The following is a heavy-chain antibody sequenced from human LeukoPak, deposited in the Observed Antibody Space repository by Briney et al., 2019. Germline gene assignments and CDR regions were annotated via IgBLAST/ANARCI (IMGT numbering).Heavy chain of an antibody. CDR1: GFTFSSYA. CDR3: AKAHSSSWYGDFDY. Sequence: GGSLRLSCAASGFTFSSYAMSWVRQAPGKGLEWVSAISGSGGSTYYADSVKGRFTISRDNSRNTLYLQMNSLRAEDTAVYYCAKAHSSSWYGDFDYWGQGTLVTVSS. D-gene: IGHD6-13*01. J-gene: IGHJ4*02. V-gene: IGHV3-23*01. CDR2: ISGSGGST.